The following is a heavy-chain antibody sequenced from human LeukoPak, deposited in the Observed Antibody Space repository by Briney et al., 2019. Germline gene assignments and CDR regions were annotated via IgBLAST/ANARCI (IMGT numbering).Heavy chain of an antibody. CDR1: GFTFSSYW. CDR2: IKQDGSEK. D-gene: IGHD5-24*01. J-gene: IGHJ4*02. V-gene: IGHV3-7*01. CDR3: ARVSSTITSPFDY. Sequence: GGSLRLSCAASGFTFSSYWMSWVRQAPGKGLEWVANIKQDGSEKYYVDSVKGRFTISRDNAKNSLYLRMNSLRAEDTAVYYCARVSSTITSPFDYWGQGTLVTVSS.